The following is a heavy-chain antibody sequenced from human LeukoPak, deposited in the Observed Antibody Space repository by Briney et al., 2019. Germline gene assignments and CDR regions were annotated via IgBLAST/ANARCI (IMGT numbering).Heavy chain of an antibody. CDR1: GGSISRYY. J-gene: IGHJ4*02. CDR3: ARGGKVGGTGSRFDY. CDR2: VYTSGST. D-gene: IGHD1-26*01. Sequence: SETLSLTCNVSGGSISRYYWSWIRQPAGKGLEWIGRVYTSGSTNYNPSLESRVTMSVETSKSQFSLKLSSVTAADTAIYYCARGGKVGGTGSRFDYWGQGTLVTVSS. V-gene: IGHV4-4*07.